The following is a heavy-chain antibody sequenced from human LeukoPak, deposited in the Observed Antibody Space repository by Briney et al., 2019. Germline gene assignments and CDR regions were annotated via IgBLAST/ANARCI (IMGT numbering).Heavy chain of an antibody. CDR3: ARSREPGRDGDY. CDR2: ISSDGIST. D-gene: IGHD5-24*01. J-gene: IGHJ4*02. Sequence: GGSLRLSCAASGFTFSSYWTHWVRQVPGKGLVWVSRISSDGISTAYADSVKGRFTLSRDNAKNTLYLQMNSLRADDTAVYYCARSREPGRDGDYWGQGTLVTVSS. CDR1: GFTFSSYW. V-gene: IGHV3-74*01.